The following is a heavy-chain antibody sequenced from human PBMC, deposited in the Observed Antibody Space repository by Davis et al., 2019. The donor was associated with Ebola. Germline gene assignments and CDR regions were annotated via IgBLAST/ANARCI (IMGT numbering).Heavy chain of an antibody. CDR1: GITFSDYY. CDR2: ISSSATTI. V-gene: IGHV3-11*01. D-gene: IGHD3-3*01. J-gene: IGHJ6*04. Sequence: GESLKISCAASGITFSDYYMGWIRQAPGKGLEWVSYISSSATTIYYADSVKGRFTISRDNAKNALYLQMNSLRVEDTAVYYCARDWGNFDLWSGEGGMDVWGKGTTVTVSS. CDR3: ARDWGNFDLWSGEGGMDV.